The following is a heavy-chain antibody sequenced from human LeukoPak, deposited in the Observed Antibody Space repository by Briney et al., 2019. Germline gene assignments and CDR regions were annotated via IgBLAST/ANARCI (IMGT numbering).Heavy chain of an antibody. Sequence: GGSLRLSCAASGFTFSRYAMSWGRQAPGKGLEWGSAISGSGGSTYYADSVKGRFTISRDNSKNPLYLQMNSLRAEDTAVYYCAKVLDSNGWYAYFQHWGQGTLVTVSS. CDR1: GFTFSRYA. V-gene: IGHV3-23*01. CDR2: ISGSGGST. CDR3: AKVLDSNGWYAYFQH. J-gene: IGHJ1*01. D-gene: IGHD6-19*01.